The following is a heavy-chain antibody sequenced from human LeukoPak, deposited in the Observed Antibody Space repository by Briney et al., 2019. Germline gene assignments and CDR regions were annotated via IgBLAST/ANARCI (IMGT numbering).Heavy chain of an antibody. J-gene: IGHJ5*02. V-gene: IGHV1-18*01. Sequence: GASVKVSCKASGGTFSSYAISWVRQAPGQGLEWMGWISAYNGNTNYAQKFQGRVTMTTDTSTRTAYMELRSLRSDDTALYYCARGLEWLTRRHTWFDPWGQGTLVTVSS. CDR2: ISAYNGNT. CDR1: GGTFSSYA. D-gene: IGHD3-3*01. CDR3: ARGLEWLTRRHTWFDP.